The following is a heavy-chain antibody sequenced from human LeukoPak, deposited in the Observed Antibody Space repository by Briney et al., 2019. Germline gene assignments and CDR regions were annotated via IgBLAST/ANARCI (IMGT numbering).Heavy chain of an antibody. J-gene: IGHJ5*02. D-gene: IGHD6-19*01. CDR3: ARDPSSGWYLKGWFDP. CDR1: GFTFSSYG. CDR2: ISSSSNYI. Sequence: GGSLRLSCAASGFTFSSYGMNWVRQAPGKGLEWVSCISSSSNYIYYADSVKGRFTISRDNAKNSLYLQMDSLRAEDTAVYYCARDPSSGWYLKGWFDPWGQGTLVTVSS. V-gene: IGHV3-21*01.